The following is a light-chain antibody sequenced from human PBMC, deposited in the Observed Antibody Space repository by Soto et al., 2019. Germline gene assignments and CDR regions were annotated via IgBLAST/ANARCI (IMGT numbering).Light chain of an antibody. CDR2: DVS. Sequence: QSVLTQSASVSGSPGQSITISCTGSSSDVGAYNYVSWYQQHPGKAPKLMIYDVSNRPSGVSNRFSGSKSGNTASLTISGLQAEDEADYYCSSYTISSRVFGTGTKVTVL. J-gene: IGLJ1*01. V-gene: IGLV2-14*01. CDR1: SSDVGAYNY. CDR3: SSYTISSRV.